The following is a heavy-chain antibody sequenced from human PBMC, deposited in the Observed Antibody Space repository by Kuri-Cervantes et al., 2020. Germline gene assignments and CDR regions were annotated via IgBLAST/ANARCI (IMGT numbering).Heavy chain of an antibody. J-gene: IGHJ6*03. CDR1: GGTFSSYA. V-gene: IGHV1-8*02. Sequence: ASVKVSCKASGGTFSSYAISWVRQAPGQGLEWMGWMNPNSGNTGYAQKFQGRVTMTRNTSISTAYMELSSLRSEDTAVYYCARGGVYSSSWYEEGPYYYYYYMDVWGKGTTVTVSS. D-gene: IGHD6-13*01. CDR3: ARGGVYSSSWYEEGPYYYYYYMDV. CDR2: MNPNSGNT.